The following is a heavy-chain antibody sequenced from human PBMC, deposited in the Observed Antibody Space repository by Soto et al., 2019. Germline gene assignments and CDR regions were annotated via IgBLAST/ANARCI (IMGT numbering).Heavy chain of an antibody. CDR2: TYYRSKWYN. V-gene: IGHV6-1*01. Sequence: PSQTLSLTCAISGDSVSSNSAAWNWIRQSPSRGLEWLGRTYYRSKWYNDYAVSVKSRITINPDTSKNQFSLQLNSVTPEDMAVYYCARDRPGARKTYYYYYGLDVWGQGTTVTVSS. J-gene: IGHJ6*02. CDR3: ARDRPGARKTYYYYYGLDV. D-gene: IGHD3-10*01. CDR1: GDSVSSNSAA.